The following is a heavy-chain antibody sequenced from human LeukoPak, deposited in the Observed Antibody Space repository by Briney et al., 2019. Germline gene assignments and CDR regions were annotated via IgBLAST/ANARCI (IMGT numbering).Heavy chain of an antibody. V-gene: IGHV1-69*06. Sequence: GASVKVSCKASGGTFSSYAISWVRQAPGQGLEWMGGIIPIFGTANYAQKFQGRVTITADKSTSTAYMELSSLRSEDTAVYYCARDKVVVVPAAMDYYYYMDVWGKGTTVTVSS. CDR2: IIPIFGTA. CDR1: GGTFSSYA. CDR3: ARDKVVVVPAAMDYYYYMDV. J-gene: IGHJ6*03. D-gene: IGHD2-2*01.